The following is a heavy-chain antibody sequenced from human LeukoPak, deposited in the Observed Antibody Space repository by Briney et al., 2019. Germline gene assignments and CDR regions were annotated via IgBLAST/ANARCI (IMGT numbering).Heavy chain of an antibody. V-gene: IGHV4-59*01. CDR3: ARGGAGNCGGACYLKWFDP. CDR1: GGSISSYY. J-gene: IGHJ5*02. D-gene: IGHD2-21*02. Sequence: SETLSLTCSVSGGSISSYYWSWIRRPPGKGLEWIAYIYYSGSTNYNPSLKSRVTISVDTSKNQFSLKLNSVTAADTAVYYCARGGAGNCGGACYLKWFDPWGQGTLVTVSS. CDR2: IYYSGST.